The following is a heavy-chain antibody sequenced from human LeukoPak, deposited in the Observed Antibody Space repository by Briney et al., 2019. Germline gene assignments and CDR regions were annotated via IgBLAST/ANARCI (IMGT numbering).Heavy chain of an antibody. Sequence: SETLSLTCVVSGVSVSGYYWGWIRQPPGRGLEWIGYVYYSGSTNYNPSFKSRITISVDTSRNQFSLQLSSVTAADTAVYYCARVALMVYSYYYYYGMDVWGQGTTVTVSS. V-gene: IGHV4-59*02. D-gene: IGHD2-8*01. CDR1: GVSVSGYY. J-gene: IGHJ6*02. CDR3: ARVALMVYSYYYYYGMDV. CDR2: VYYSGST.